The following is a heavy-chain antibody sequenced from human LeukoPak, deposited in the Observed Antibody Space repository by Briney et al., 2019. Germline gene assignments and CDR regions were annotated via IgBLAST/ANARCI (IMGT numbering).Heavy chain of an antibody. CDR3: AKAAASDTVTTLGVDY. CDR2: IYAGGST. Sequence: GGSLRLSCAASDFTVSRNYMNWVRQAPGKGLEWVSLIYAGGSTFYAVSVKGRFTISRDNSKNTLHLQMNSLRAEDTAIYHCAKAAASDTVTTLGVDYWGQGTLVTVSS. J-gene: IGHJ4*02. D-gene: IGHD4-17*01. V-gene: IGHV3-53*01. CDR1: DFTVSRNY.